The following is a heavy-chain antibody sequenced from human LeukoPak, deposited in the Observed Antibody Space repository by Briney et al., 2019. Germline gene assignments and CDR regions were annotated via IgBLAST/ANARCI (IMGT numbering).Heavy chain of an antibody. D-gene: IGHD2-15*01. J-gene: IGHJ4*02. CDR3: ARGLVVAATHFDY. Sequence: PGGSLRLSCAASGFTFSSYSMNWVRLAPGKGLEWVSSISSSSSYIYYADSVKGRFTISRDNAKNSLYLQMNSLRAEDTAVYYCARGLVVAATHFDYWGQGTLVTVSS. CDR1: GFTFSSYS. CDR2: ISSSSSYI. V-gene: IGHV3-21*01.